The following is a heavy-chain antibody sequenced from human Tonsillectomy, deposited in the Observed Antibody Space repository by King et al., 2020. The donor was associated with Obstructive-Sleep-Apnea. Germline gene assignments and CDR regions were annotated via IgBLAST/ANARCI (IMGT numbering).Heavy chain of an antibody. D-gene: IGHD3-16*01. CDR1: GGSISSSSYY. V-gene: IGHV4-39*07. CDR3: AGRPWADAFDI. J-gene: IGHJ3*02. CDR2: IYYSGST. Sequence: QLQESGPGLVKPSETLSLTCTVSGGSISSSSYYWGWIRQPPGKGLEWIGSIYYSGSTYYNPSLKSRVTISVDTSKNQFSLKLSSVTAADTAVYYCAGRPWADAFDIWGQGTMVTVSS.